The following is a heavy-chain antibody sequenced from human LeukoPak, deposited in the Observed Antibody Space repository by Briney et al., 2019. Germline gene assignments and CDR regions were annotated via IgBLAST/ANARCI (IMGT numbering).Heavy chain of an antibody. V-gene: IGHV3-11*01. CDR3: ARAGLGGHYIDY. CDR2: VSGSDENK. J-gene: IGHJ4*02. CDR1: GFTFSDYY. Sequence: GGSLRLSCAASGFTFSDYYMTWVRQAPGQGLEWISYVSGSDENKYYAGSVRGRFAISRDNAEKSLFLQMSNVRAEDTAVYYCARAGLGGHYIDYWGQGTLVTVSS. D-gene: IGHD2-15*01.